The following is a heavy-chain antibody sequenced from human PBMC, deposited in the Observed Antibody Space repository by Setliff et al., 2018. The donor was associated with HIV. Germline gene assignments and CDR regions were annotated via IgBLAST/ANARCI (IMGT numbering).Heavy chain of an antibody. Sequence: GGSLRLSCAASGFTFSTYGMHWVRQAPGKGLEWVAFIRNDGSRKSYPDSAKGRFTISRDNSKNTLYLQMNSLRAEDTAVYYCAKDILRDNNGWNYLDYWGQGTLVTVSS. D-gene: IGHD6-19*01. CDR2: IRNDGSRK. V-gene: IGHV3-30*02. J-gene: IGHJ4*02. CDR1: GFTFSTYG. CDR3: AKDILRDNNGWNYLDY.